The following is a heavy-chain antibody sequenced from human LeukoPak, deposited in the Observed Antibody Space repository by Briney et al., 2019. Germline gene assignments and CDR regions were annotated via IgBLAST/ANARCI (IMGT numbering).Heavy chain of an antibody. J-gene: IGHJ4*02. Sequence: SQTLSLTCTVSGGSISSGGYHWSWIRQPPGKGLEWIGYIYHSGSTYYNPSLKSRVTISVDRSKNQFSLKLSSVTAADTAVYYCARDRCSSTSCYLVDNWGQGTLVTVSS. V-gene: IGHV4-30-2*01. CDR1: GGSISSGGYH. CDR3: ARDRCSSTSCYLVDN. D-gene: IGHD2-2*01. CDR2: IYHSGST.